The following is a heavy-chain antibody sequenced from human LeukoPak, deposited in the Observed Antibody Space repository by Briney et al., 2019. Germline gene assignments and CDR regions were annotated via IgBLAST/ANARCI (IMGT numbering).Heavy chain of an antibody. J-gene: IGHJ5*02. Sequence: GGSLRLSCTASGFTFSNYWMGWVRQAPGKGLEWVANIKEDGTTIYYVDSVNGRFTISRDNAKNSLYLQMNSVRDEDTAVYYCARVVDYGWFDPWGQGTLVAVSS. D-gene: IGHD3-16*01. CDR2: IKEDGTTI. CDR3: ARVVDYGWFDP. CDR1: GFTFSNYW. V-gene: IGHV3-7*01.